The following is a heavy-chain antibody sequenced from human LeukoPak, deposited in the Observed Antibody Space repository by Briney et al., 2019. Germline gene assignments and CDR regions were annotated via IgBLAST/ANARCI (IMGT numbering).Heavy chain of an antibody. CDR3: ARVKIAGANDY. J-gene: IGHJ4*02. Sequence: ASVKVSCKTSGYTFTQFAINWMRQAPGQGLEWMGWISAYNGNTNYAQKLQGRVTMTTDTSTSTAYMELRSLRSDDTAVYYCARVKIAGANDYWGQGTLVTVSS. V-gene: IGHV1-18*01. D-gene: IGHD3-22*01. CDR1: GYTFTQFA. CDR2: ISAYNGNT.